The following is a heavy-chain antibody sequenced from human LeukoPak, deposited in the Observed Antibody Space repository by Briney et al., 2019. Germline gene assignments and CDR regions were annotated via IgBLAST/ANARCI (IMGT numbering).Heavy chain of an antibody. D-gene: IGHD5-18*01. Sequence: SVKVSCKASGGTFSSYAISWVRQAPGQGHEWMGGIIPIFGTANYAQKFQGRVTITTDETTSTAYMELSSLRSEDTAVYYCARWMDTAMVGRGENWFDPWGQGTLVTVSS. CDR2: IIPIFGTA. CDR3: ARWMDTAMVGRGENWFDP. J-gene: IGHJ5*02. V-gene: IGHV1-69*05. CDR1: GGTFSSYA.